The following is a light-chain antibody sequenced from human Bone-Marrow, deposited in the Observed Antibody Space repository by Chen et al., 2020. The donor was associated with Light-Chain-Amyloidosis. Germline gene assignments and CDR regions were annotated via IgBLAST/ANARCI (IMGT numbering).Light chain of an antibody. CDR1: NIGSTS. J-gene: IGLJ3*02. CDR2: DDS. CDR3: QGWDRSSDRPV. Sequence: SYVLTPPSPVSVAPRQTPTIACAGNNIGSTSVHWYQQTPGQAPLLVVYDDSDRPSGIPERLSGSNSGNTATLTISRGEAGDEADYYCQGWDRSSDRPVFGGGTKLTVL. V-gene: IGLV3-21*02.